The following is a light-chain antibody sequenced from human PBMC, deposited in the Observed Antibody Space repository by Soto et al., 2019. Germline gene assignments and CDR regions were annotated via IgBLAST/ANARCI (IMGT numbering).Light chain of an antibody. CDR1: SSNIVSKY. Sequence: QSVLTQPPSASGTPGQRVTISCSGSSSNIVSKYTYWYQQFPGTAPKLLIYKNNQRPSGVPDRFSVSKSGTSASLEISGLRSEDEADDYCTSWDDSLRGRLFGGGTKLTVL. V-gene: IGLV1-47*01. CDR3: TSWDDSLRGRL. CDR2: KNN. J-gene: IGLJ2*01.